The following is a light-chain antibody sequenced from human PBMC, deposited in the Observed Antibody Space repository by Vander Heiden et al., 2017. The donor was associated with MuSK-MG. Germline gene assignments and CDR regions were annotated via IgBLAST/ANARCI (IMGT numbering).Light chain of an antibody. V-gene: IGKV1-39*01. CDR3: QQGDTIPYT. CDR1: ESISNY. J-gene: IGKJ2*01. Sequence: DIQMTQSPSSLSASVGDRVTITCRANESISNYLSWYQQRPGKAPKLLISAASSLQSGVPSRFSGSGSGTDFTLSISSLQPEDFATYFCQQGDTIPYTFGQGTKLERK. CDR2: AAS.